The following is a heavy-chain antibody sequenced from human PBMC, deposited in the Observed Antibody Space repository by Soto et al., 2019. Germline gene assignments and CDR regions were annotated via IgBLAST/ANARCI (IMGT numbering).Heavy chain of an antibody. CDR1: GYTFTSYD. J-gene: IGHJ5*02. Sequence: QVQLVQSGAEVKKPGASVKVSCKASGYTFTSYDINWVRQATGQGLEYLGWMNPNSGNTGYVQKCQGRVTMTWDSSLTTAYMELSSLRSEDTAVYFCARGVKYGAYSRWFDPWGQGTLVTVSS. CDR3: ARGVKYGAYSRWFDP. CDR2: MNPNSGNT. V-gene: IGHV1-8*01. D-gene: IGHD4-17*01.